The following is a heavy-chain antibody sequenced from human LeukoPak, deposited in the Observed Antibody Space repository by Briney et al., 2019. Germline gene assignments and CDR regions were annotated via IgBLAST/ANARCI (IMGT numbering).Heavy chain of an antibody. V-gene: IGHV3-23*01. CDR2: IGGSNGIT. D-gene: IGHD5-12*01. CDR1: GFTFSSYA. Sequence: GGSLRLSCAASGFTFSSYAMHWVRQAPGKGLEWVSVIGGSNGITFYVGSVKGRFTISRDNSKDTLYLQMNSLRAEDTAVYYCARNENSGWGYFDYWGQGTLVTVSS. CDR3: ARNENSGWGYFDY. J-gene: IGHJ4*02.